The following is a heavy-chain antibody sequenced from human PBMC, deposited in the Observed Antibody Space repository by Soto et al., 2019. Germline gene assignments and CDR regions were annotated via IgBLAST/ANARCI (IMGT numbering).Heavy chain of an antibody. Sequence: SETLSLTCTVSGGSISSGGYYWSWIRQHPGKGLEWIGYIYYSGSTYYNPSLKSRVTISVDTSKNQFSLKLSSVTAADTAVYYCASTPALHYYDSSGPDYWGQGTLVTVS. V-gene: IGHV4-31*03. J-gene: IGHJ4*02. CDR1: GGSISSGGYY. CDR3: ASTPALHYYDSSGPDY. CDR2: IYYSGST. D-gene: IGHD3-22*01.